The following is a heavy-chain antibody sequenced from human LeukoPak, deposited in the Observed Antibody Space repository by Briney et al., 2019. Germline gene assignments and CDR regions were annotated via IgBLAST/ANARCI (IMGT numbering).Heavy chain of an antibody. CDR2: ISAYNGNT. V-gene: IGHV1-18*01. D-gene: IGHD6-19*01. CDR1: GYTFTSYG. Sequence: GASVKVSCKASGYTFTSYGISWVRQAPGQGLEWMGWISAYNGNTNYAQKLQGRVTMTTDTSTSTAYMELRSLRSDDTAVYYRARVGYGSGWYSLDFDYWGQGTLVTVSS. CDR3: ARVGYGSGWYSLDFDY. J-gene: IGHJ4*02.